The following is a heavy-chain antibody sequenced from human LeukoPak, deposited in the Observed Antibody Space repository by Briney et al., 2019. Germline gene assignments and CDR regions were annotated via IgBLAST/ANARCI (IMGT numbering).Heavy chain of an antibody. D-gene: IGHD1-1*01. Sequence: PSETLSLTCTVSGGSISSNNHYWGWIRQPPGKGLEWIGSIYYRGSTYYNPSLKSRVTISVDTSKNQFSLKLSSVTAADTAVYYCASRTKDDAFDMWGQGKMVTVSS. V-gene: IGHV4-39*07. CDR1: GGSISSNNHY. J-gene: IGHJ3*02. CDR3: ASRTKDDAFDM. CDR2: IYYRGST.